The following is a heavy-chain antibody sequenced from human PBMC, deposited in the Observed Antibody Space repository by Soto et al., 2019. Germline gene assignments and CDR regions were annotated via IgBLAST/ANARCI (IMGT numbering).Heavy chain of an antibody. D-gene: IGHD1-7*01. J-gene: IGHJ5*02. CDR2: IYWDDDK. Sequence: QITLKESGPTLVRPTQTLTLTCTFSGFSLSTTGVGVGWIRQPPGKALEWLALIYWDDDKRYSPSLKSRLTIXKXXXKXXXXXXXXXXXXXXXXXXXXXXXXXXXXXXXXXXNYFDPWGQGTLVTVSS. CDR3: XXXXXXXXXXXXXXNYFDP. V-gene: IGHV2-5*02. CDR1: GFSLSTTGVG.